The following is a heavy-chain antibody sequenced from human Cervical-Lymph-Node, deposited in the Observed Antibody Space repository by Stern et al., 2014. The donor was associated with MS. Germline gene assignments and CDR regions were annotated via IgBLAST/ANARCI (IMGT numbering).Heavy chain of an antibody. CDR1: GD. CDR2: IIRPVGTA. D-gene: IGHD3-10*01. V-gene: IGHV1-69*06. J-gene: IGHJ5*02. CDR3: ATGAGDNWFDP. Sequence: VQLVQSGADVKKPGSSVRVSCKASGDISWLRQAPGQGLEWMGGIIRPVGTAHYTQRFQGRLTITADTSTHTTYMELRSPRSDDTAVYYCATGAGDNWFDPWGQGTLVSVSS.